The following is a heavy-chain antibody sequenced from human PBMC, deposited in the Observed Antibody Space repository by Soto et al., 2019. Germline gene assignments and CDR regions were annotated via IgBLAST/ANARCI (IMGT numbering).Heavy chain of an antibody. CDR2: VYSSGAT. V-gene: IGHV4-4*07. D-gene: IGHD3-3*01. Sequence: SETLSLTCTVSGGSMTSYYWTWIRQPAGKGLEWIGRVYSSGATYYNPSLKSRVTISLDTPKNQFSLRLLSVTDADTAVYFCARGQRFSDRFDPWGQGTLVTVSS. J-gene: IGHJ5*02. CDR3: ARGQRFSDRFDP. CDR1: GGSMTSYY.